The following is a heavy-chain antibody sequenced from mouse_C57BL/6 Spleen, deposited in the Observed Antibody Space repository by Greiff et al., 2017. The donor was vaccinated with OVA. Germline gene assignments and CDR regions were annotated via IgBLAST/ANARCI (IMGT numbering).Heavy chain of an antibody. CDR2: IYPGSGST. D-gene: IGHD1-1*01. CDR1: GYTFTSYW. J-gene: IGHJ2*01. V-gene: IGHV1-55*01. Sequence: QVHVKQPGAELVKPGASVKMSCKASGYTFTSYWITWVKQRPGQGLEWIGDIYPGSGSTNYNEKFKSKATLTVDTSSSTAYMQLSSLTSEDSAVYYCARGGTTVVATDYWGQGTTLTVSS. CDR3: ARGGTTVVATDY.